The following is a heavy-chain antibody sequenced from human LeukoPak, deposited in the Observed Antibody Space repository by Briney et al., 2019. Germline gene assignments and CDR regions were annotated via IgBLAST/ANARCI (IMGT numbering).Heavy chain of an antibody. J-gene: IGHJ4*02. CDR2: IFYSGST. CDR1: SGSISTSNYY. D-gene: IGHD5-12*01. CDR3: ARDHFASDIVATDYFDY. V-gene: IGHV4-39*07. Sequence: SETLSLTCTVSSGSISTSNYYWGWVRQPPGKALEWIGNIFYSGSTYYSPSLKSRVTISLDTSRNQFSLKLNSVTAADTAVYYCARDHFASDIVATDYFDYWGQGTLVTVSS.